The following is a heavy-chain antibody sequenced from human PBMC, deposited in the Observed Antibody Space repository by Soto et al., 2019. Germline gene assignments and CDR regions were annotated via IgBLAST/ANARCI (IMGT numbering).Heavy chain of an antibody. CDR1: GGTITRGDHF. J-gene: IGHJ6*02. Sequence: SETLSLTCSVSGGTITRGDHFWSWVRQSPGTGLEWLGYIYYSGSTYYNPSLKGRVMMTIDTSKHQFSLNLSSGTAADTAVFYCGRGQTANDVWGQGTTVAVSS. CDR3: GRGQTANDV. CDR2: IYYSGST. D-gene: IGHD5-18*01. V-gene: IGHV4-30-4*01.